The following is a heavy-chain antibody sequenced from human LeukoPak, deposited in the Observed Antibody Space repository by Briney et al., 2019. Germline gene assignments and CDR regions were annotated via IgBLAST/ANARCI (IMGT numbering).Heavy chain of an antibody. J-gene: IGHJ4*02. Sequence: ASVKVSCKASGYTFTSYDINWVRQATGQGLEWMGWMNPNSGNTGYAQKFQGRVTMARNTSISTAYMELSSLRSEDTAVYYCARAGLGGVAVAGRLGYWGPGTLVTVSS. V-gene: IGHV1-8*01. CDR1: GYTFTSYD. CDR2: MNPNSGNT. CDR3: ARAGLGGVAVAGRLGY. D-gene: IGHD6-19*01.